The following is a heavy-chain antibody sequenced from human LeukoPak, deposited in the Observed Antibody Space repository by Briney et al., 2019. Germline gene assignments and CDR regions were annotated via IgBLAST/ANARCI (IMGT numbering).Heavy chain of an antibody. V-gene: IGHV1-24*01. CDR1: GTYSLNELS. D-gene: IGHD1-26*01. CDR3: ATLLGETYFFDF. J-gene: IGHJ4*02. Sequence: GASVRVSCKVSGTYSLNELSMHWVRQAPGKGLEWMGGFDPEDGETIYAQSFKGRVTVTEDTSTDTVYMDLSSLRSGDTAVYYCATLLGETYFFDFWGQGTLVTVSS. CDR2: FDPEDGET.